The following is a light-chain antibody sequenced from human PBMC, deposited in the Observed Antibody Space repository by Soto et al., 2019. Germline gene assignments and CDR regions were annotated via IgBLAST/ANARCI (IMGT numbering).Light chain of an antibody. J-gene: IGLJ2*01. V-gene: IGLV2-18*02. CDR3: SSYTSFDTVI. Sequence: QSALTQPPSVSGSPGLSVTISCTGSSSDIVSYTRVSWYQQPPASAPKLLIYEVTRRASGAPDRFSGSASGNTASLTISGVQAEDEADYYCSSYTSFDTVIFGGGTQLTVL. CDR2: EVT. CDR1: SSDIVSYTR.